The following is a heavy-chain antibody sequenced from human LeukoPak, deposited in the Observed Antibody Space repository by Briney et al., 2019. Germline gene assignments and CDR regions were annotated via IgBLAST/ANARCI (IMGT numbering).Heavy chain of an antibody. V-gene: IGHV4-59*01. J-gene: IGHJ4*02. D-gene: IGHD5-18*01. CDR1: GGSISSYY. Sequence: SSETLSLTCTVSGGSISSYYWSWIRQPPGKGLEWIGYIYYSGSTNYNPSLKSRVTISVDTSKNQFSLKLSSVTAADTAVYYCARADRGYSYGLSYFDYWGQGTLVTVSS. CDR3: ARADRGYSYGLSYFDY. CDR2: IYYSGST.